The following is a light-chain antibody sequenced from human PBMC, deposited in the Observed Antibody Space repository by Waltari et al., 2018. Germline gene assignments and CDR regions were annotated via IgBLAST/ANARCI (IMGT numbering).Light chain of an antibody. CDR2: KAI. CDR1: QNIGSW. V-gene: IGKV1-5*03. CDR3: LQYKSSPPT. J-gene: IGKJ1*01. Sequence: DIQMTQSPSSLSASVGDTVTITCRASQNIGSWLDWYQHKPGKAPNLLIYKAISLGSGVPSRFSGSGSGADFTLTISSLQAEDFATYYCLQYKSSPPTFGQGTKVEIK.